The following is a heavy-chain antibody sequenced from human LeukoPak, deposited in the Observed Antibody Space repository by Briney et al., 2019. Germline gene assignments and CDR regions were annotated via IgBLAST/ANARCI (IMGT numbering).Heavy chain of an antibody. J-gene: IGHJ4*02. CDR2: IGDSTGSA. D-gene: IGHD3-22*01. CDR1: GFRFSDDA. CDR3: ARDEYYYDSSGYYCC. V-gene: IGHV3-23*01. Sequence: PGGSLRLSCAASGFRFSDDAMGWVRQAPGKGLEWVSSIGDSTGSAYYADSVKGRFTISRDNSKNTLYLQMNSLRAEDTAVYYCARDEYYYDSSGYYCCWGQGTLVTVSS.